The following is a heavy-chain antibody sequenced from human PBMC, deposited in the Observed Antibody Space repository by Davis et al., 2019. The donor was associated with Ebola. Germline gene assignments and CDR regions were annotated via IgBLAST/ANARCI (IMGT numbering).Heavy chain of an antibody. CDR2: IRSKANSYAT. CDR3: TSSGWYFNNWYFDL. J-gene: IGHJ2*01. V-gene: IGHV3-73*01. CDR1: GFTFSNNW. D-gene: IGHD6-19*01. Sequence: GESLKISCTVSGFTFSNNWMSWVRQASGKGLEWVGRIRSKANSYATAYAASVKGRFTISRDDSKNTAYLQMNSLKTEDTAVYYCTSSGWYFNNWYFDLWGRGTLVTVSS.